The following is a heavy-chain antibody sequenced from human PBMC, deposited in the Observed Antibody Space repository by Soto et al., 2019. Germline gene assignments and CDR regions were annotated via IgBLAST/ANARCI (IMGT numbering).Heavy chain of an antibody. CDR3: AREGEGLNDY. J-gene: IGHJ4*02. V-gene: IGHV4-34*01. CDR1: GGSFSGYY. CDR2: INHSGST. Sequence: SETLSLTCAVYGGSFSGYYWSWIRQPPGKGLEWIGEINHSGSTNYNPSLKSRVTISVDTSKNQFSLKLSSVTAAATAVYYCAREGEGLNDYWGQGTLVTVSS.